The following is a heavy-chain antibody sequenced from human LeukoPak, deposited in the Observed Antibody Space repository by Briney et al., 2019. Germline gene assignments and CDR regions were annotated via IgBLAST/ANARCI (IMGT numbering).Heavy chain of an antibody. CDR1: GYTFTGYH. D-gene: IGHD4-17*01. CDR2: INPNSGDT. V-gene: IGHV1-2*06. CDR3: ARDREDYGAWFDP. J-gene: IGHJ5*02. Sequence: GASVKVSCKASGYTFTGYHMHWVRRAPGQGLEWMGRINPNSGDTNYAQKFQGRVTMTRDTSISTAYMELSRLRSDDTAVYYCARDREDYGAWFDPWGQGTLVTVSS.